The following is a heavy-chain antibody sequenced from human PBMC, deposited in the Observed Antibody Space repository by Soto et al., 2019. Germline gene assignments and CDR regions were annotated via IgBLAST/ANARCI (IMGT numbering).Heavy chain of an antibody. J-gene: IGHJ4*02. CDR2: VSPSGGGS. CDR3: ARSGSYSWLPY. CDR1: GFTFSSYA. D-gene: IGHD1-26*01. V-gene: IGHV3-23*01. Sequence: QAGGSLRLSCAASGFTFSSYALSWVRQAPGKGLEWVSSVSPSGGGSYYADSVKGRFTISRDNSKNTVYLQMNGLKAEDSALYYCARSGSYSWLPYWGQGTLVTVSS.